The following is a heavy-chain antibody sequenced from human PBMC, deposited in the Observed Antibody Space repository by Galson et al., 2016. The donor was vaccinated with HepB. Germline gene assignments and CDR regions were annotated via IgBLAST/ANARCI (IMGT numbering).Heavy chain of an antibody. Sequence: SLRLSCAASGFTFSSYWMHWVRQAPGKGLVWVSRINSDGSSTSYADSVKGRFTISKDNAKNTLYLQMNSLRAEDTAVYYCARRMATITSFDYWGQGTLATVSS. J-gene: IGHJ4*02. CDR1: GFTFSSYW. CDR3: ARRMATITSFDY. V-gene: IGHV3-74*01. CDR2: INSDGSST. D-gene: IGHD5-24*01.